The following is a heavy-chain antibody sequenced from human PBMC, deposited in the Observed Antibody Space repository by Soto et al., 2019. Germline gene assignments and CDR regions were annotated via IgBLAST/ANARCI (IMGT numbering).Heavy chain of an antibody. CDR3: AKVWGEDGYCSRTSCLYYFHH. V-gene: IGHV3-23*01. CDR2: TSDSGST. J-gene: IGHJ4*02. D-gene: IGHD2-2*03. CDR1: VFTFSTSA. Sequence: GGSLRLSCEASVFTFSTSAMSWVRQAPGKGLEWVSTTSDSGSTYYADSVKGRLTISRDNSMNTLYLQMNSLRAEDTAVFYCAKVWGEDGYCSRTSCLYYFHHWGQGTLVTVSS.